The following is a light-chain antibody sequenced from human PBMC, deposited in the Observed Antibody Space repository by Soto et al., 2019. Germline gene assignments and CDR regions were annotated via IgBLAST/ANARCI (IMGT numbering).Light chain of an antibody. J-gene: IGKJ4*01. CDR2: DAS. CDR3: QQHSDWVT. CDR1: QSVSTY. Sequence: EIVLTQSPATLSLSPGERGNLSCRDSQSVSTYLAWYQQKPGQAPRLLIYDASNRATGIPARFSGSGSGTDFTLTISYIEPEDFAFYYCQQHSDWVTFGGGTKVEI. V-gene: IGKV3-11*01.